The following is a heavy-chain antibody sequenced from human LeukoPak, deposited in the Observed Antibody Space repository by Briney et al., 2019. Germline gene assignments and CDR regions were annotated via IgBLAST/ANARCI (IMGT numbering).Heavy chain of an antibody. CDR2: ISSSSNVI. J-gene: IGHJ6*02. CDR1: GFTFSSYS. CDR3: GMAMDV. Sequence: GGSLRLSCAASGFTFSSYSMNWVRQAPGKGLEWVSYISSSSNVIYYADSVKGRFTISRDNAKKSLYLQMNSLRAEDTAVYFCGMAMDVWGQGTTVTVSS. V-gene: IGHV3-48*01.